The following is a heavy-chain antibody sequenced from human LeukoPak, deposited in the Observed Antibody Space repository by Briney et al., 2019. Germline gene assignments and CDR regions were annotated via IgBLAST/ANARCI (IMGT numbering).Heavy chain of an antibody. V-gene: IGHV4-4*07. J-gene: IGHJ5*02. CDR1: GGSMNSDY. CDR3: ARVFHQ. CDR2: IYLGGST. Sequence: PSETLSLTCTVSGGSMNSDYWTWIRQPAGKGLEWIGLIYLGGSTNYSPSLKSRVTMSLDTSKNQFSLELRSVTAADTAVYYCARVFHQWGQGALVIVSS.